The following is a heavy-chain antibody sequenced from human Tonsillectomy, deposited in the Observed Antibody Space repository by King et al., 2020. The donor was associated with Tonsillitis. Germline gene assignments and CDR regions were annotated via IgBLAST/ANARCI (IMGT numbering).Heavy chain of an antibody. Sequence: VQLVESGGGVVQPGGSLRLSCAASRFTFSSYGMHWVRQAPGKGLEWVAFIRSDGSNKYYADSVKGRFTISRDNSKNTLYLQMKSLRAEDTAVYYCAKGSPYSVVVVAAQCDSWGQGTLVTVSS. D-gene: IGHD2-15*01. CDR3: AKGSPYSVVVVAAQCDS. CDR1: RFTFSSYG. J-gene: IGHJ4*02. CDR2: IRSDGSNK. V-gene: IGHV3-30*02.